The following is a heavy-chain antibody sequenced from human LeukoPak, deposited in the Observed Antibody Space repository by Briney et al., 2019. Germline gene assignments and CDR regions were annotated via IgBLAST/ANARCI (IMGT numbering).Heavy chain of an antibody. D-gene: IGHD3-22*01. CDR2: ISSSSSYI. CDR3: GRASYYYDSSGPNDY. CDR1: GFTFNSYS. J-gene: IGHJ4*02. Sequence: GGSLRLSCAASGFTFNSYSMNWVRQAPGKGLEWVSSISSSSSYIYYADSVKGRFTISRDNAKNSLYLQMNSLRAEDTAVYYCGRASYYYDSSGPNDYWGQGTLVTVSS. V-gene: IGHV3-21*01.